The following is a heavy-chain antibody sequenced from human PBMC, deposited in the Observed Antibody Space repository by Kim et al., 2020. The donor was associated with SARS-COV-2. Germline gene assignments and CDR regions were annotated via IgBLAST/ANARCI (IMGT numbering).Heavy chain of an antibody. V-gene: IGHV3-23*01. CDR2: ISGSGVST. J-gene: IGHJ4*02. D-gene: IGHD2-2*01. Sequence: GGSLRLSCTASGFTFSSYAMSWVRQAPGKGLEWVSAISGSGVSTYYADSVKGRLTISRDNSKNTLYLQMNSLRAEDTAVYYCAKAKIVVVPAAILRFGHWGQGTLVTVSS. CDR1: GFTFSSYA. CDR3: AKAKIVVVPAAILRFGH.